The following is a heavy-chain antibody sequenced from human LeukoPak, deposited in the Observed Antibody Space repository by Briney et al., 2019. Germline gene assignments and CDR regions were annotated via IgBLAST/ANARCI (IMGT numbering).Heavy chain of an antibody. Sequence: GESLQISCQGSGYRFTSYWIGWVRRMPGKGLEGMGIIYPGDSDTRYSPSFQGQVTISADKSISTAYLQWSSLKASDTAMYYCARHYYYYDTSGYSLDYWGQGTLVTVSS. CDR3: ARHYYYYDTSGYSLDY. V-gene: IGHV5-51*01. CDR2: IYPGDSDT. J-gene: IGHJ4*02. D-gene: IGHD3-22*01. CDR1: GYRFTSYW.